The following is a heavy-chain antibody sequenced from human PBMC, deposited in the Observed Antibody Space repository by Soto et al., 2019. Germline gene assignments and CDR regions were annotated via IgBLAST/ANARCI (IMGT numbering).Heavy chain of an antibody. J-gene: IGHJ6*02. CDR1: GGSINAFF. CDR2: IFYSGST. CDR3: ATQTGLYYYGLDV. Sequence: SETLSLTCTVSGGSINAFFWSWVRQPPGKGLESIGYIFYSGSTNYNPSLKSRVTISLDTSKTQFSLNLTSVTAADTAVYYCATQTGLYYYGLDVWGQGTMVTVSS. V-gene: IGHV4-59*01.